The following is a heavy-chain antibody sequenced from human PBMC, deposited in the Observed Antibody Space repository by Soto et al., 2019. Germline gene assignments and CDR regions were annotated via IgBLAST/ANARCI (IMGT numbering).Heavy chain of an antibody. J-gene: IGHJ5*02. Sequence: PSETLSLTCTVSGGSISSGDYYWSWIRQPPGKGLEWIGYIYYSGSTYCNPSLKSRVTISVDTSKNQFSLKLSSLTAADTAVYYCARAGSGRPVFGVVTYNWFDPWGQGPLVAVSS. D-gene: IGHD3-3*01. CDR2: IYYSGST. CDR1: GGSISSGDYY. CDR3: ARAGSGRPVFGVVTYNWFDP. V-gene: IGHV4-30-4*01.